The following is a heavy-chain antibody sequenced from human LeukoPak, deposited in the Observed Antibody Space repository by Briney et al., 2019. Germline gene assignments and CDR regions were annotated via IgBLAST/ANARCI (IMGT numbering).Heavy chain of an antibody. CDR3: AKDYLGGSHTFDI. CDR1: GFTFSSYG. J-gene: IGHJ3*02. V-gene: IGHV3-33*06. D-gene: IGHD7-27*01. CDR2: IWYDGSNK. Sequence: VQPGRSLRLSCAASGFTFSSYGMHWVRQAPGKGLEWVAVIWYDGSNKYYADSVKGRFTISRDTSKNTLYQQMTSLRGEDTAVYYCAKDYLGGSHTFDIWGQGTMVTVSS.